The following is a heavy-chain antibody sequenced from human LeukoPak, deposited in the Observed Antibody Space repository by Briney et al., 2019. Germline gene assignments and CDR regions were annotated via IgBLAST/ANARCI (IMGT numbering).Heavy chain of an antibody. J-gene: IGHJ4*02. CDR1: GGSISSYY. Sequence: SETLSLTCTVSGGSISSYYWSWIRQPPGKGLEWIGYVYYSGSTNYNPSLKSRVTISVDTSKNQFSLKLSSVTAADTAVYYRARLVTMVRGVIRRGYYFDYWGQGTLVTVSS. D-gene: IGHD3-10*01. V-gene: IGHV4-59*08. CDR3: ARLVTMVRGVIRRGYYFDY. CDR2: VYYSGST.